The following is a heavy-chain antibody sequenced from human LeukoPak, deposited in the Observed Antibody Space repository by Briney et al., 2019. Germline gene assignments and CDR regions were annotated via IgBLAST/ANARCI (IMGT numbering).Heavy chain of an antibody. CDR3: ARVPHRYSSGWYGRFSFDY. CDR2: IYYSGRT. Sequence: SETLSLTCTVSGGFISNSNYYWGWIRQPPGKGLEWIGSIYYSGRTYYNPSLNSRVTISVDTSNNQFSLKLNSVTAADTAVYYCARVPHRYSSGWYGRFSFDYWGQGTLVTVSS. J-gene: IGHJ4*02. D-gene: IGHD6-19*01. V-gene: IGHV4-39*02. CDR1: GGFISNSNYY.